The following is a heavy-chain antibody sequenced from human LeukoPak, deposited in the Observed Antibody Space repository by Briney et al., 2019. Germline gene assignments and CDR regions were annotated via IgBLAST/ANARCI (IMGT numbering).Heavy chain of an antibody. D-gene: IGHD4-17*01. Sequence: GGSLRLSCAASGFTFSSYWMHWVRQAPGKGLVWISRINSDGSSTSYADSVKGRFTISRDISKNAVYLQMNSLRAEDTAVYYCARDSYGDANFDSWGQGTLVTVSS. J-gene: IGHJ4*02. CDR3: ARDSYGDANFDS. CDR1: GFTFSSYW. CDR2: INSDGSST. V-gene: IGHV3-74*01.